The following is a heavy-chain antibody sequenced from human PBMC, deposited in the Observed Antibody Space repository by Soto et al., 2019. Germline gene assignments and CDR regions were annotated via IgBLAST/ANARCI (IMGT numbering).Heavy chain of an antibody. CDR2: IIPIFGTA. CDR1: GGTFSSYA. Sequence: QVQLVQSGAEVKKPGSSVKVSCKASGGTFSSYAISWVRQAPGQGLEWMGGIIPIFGTANYAQKFQGRVTITADESTRTAYMERSSMRSENTAVYYCAIDIAAAGTRYYYYYGMDVWGQGTTVTVSS. D-gene: IGHD6-13*01. V-gene: IGHV1-69*01. J-gene: IGHJ6*02. CDR3: AIDIAAAGTRYYYYYGMDV.